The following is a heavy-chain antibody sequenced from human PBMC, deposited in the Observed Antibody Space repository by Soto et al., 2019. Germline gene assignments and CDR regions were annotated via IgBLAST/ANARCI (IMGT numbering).Heavy chain of an antibody. CDR2: ISSSSSTI. J-gene: IGHJ4*02. D-gene: IGHD3-10*01. CDR1: GFTFSSYS. CDR3: ARAVYYYGSGSYYKKKNLISDY. V-gene: IGHV3-48*01. Sequence: PGGSLRLSCAASGFTFSSYSMNWVRQAPGKGLEWVSYISSSSSTIYYADSVKGRFTISRDNAKNSLYLQMNSLRAEDTAVYYCARAVYYYGSGSYYKKKNLISDYWGQGTLVTVSS.